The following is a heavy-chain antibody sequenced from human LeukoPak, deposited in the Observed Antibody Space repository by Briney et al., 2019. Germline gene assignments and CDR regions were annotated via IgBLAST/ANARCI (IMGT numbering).Heavy chain of an antibody. D-gene: IGHD3-22*01. J-gene: IGHJ3*02. Sequence: SETLSLTCTVPGGSISSYYWSWIRQPAGKGLEWIGRIYTSGSTNYNPSLRSRVTMSVDTSKNQFSLKLSSVTAADTAVYYCASSMIVADAFDIWGQGTMVTVSS. V-gene: IGHV4-4*07. CDR1: GGSISSYY. CDR3: ASSMIVADAFDI. CDR2: IYTSGST.